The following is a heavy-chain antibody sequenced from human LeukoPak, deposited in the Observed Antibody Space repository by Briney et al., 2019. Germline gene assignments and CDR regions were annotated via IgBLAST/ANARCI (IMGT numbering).Heavy chain of an antibody. V-gene: IGHV3-48*03. J-gene: IGHJ4*02. CDR2: ISSSGSTI. CDR3: ARDRMDYEADY. Sequence: GGSQRLSCAASGFTFSSYEMNWVRQAPGKGLEWVSYISSSGSTIYYADSVKGRFTISRDNAKNSLYLQMNSLRAEDTAVYHCARDRMDYEADYWGQGTLVTVSS. CDR1: GFTFSSYE. D-gene: IGHD4-17*01.